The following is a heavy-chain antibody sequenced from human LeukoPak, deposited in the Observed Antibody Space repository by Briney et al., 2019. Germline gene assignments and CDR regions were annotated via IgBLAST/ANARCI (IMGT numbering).Heavy chain of an antibody. CDR1: GFTFRNYW. Sequence: GGSLKLSCAASGFTFRNYWMAWVRQAPGKGLEWVAHIKEDGTQKYYVDSVKGRFTISRDDAKNSLYLQMNTLRAEDTAVYYCARDLYYSDRNGYLNGFDLWGQGTVVTVSS. D-gene: IGHD3-22*01. V-gene: IGHV3-7*01. CDR2: IKEDGTQK. CDR3: ARDLYYSDRNGYLNGFDL. J-gene: IGHJ3*01.